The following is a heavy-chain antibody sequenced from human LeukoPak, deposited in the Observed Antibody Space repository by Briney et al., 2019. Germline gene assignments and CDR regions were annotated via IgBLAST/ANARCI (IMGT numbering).Heavy chain of an antibody. CDR2: VYHSGIT. V-gene: IGHV4-38-2*02. Sequence: SETLSLTCTVSDYSISSGYGYYWGWIRQPPGKGLEWIGNVYHSGITYYNHFNSSLKSRVTISIDTSKNQFSLRLTSVTAADTAVYFCATLVSTRYYFDYWGQGTLVTVSS. J-gene: IGHJ4*02. D-gene: IGHD5/OR15-5a*01. CDR1: DYSISSGYGYY. CDR3: ATLVSTRYYFDY.